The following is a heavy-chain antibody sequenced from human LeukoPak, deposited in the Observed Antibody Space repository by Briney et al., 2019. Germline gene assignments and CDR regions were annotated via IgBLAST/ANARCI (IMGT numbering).Heavy chain of an antibody. CDR3: ARGFQGYYGSGSYFFDY. J-gene: IGHJ4*02. CDR1: GFTFSSYG. V-gene: IGHV3-33*01. D-gene: IGHD3-10*01. Sequence: GGSLRLSCAASGFTFSSYGMHWVRQAPGKGLEWVEVIWYDGSNKYYADSVKGRFTISRDNSKNTLYLQMNSLRAEDTAVYYCARGFQGYYGSGSYFFDYWGQGTLVTVSS. CDR2: IWYDGSNK.